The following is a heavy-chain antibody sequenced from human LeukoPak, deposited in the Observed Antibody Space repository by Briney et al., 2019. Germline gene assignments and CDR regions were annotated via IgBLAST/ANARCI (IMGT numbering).Heavy chain of an antibody. CDR2: IYHSGST. J-gene: IGHJ4*02. D-gene: IGHD1-26*01. V-gene: IGHV4-38-2*01. CDR3: ARLIAGATDN. CDR1: GYSISSGYY. Sequence: SETLSLTCAVSGYSISSGYYWGWIRQPPGKGLEWIGSIYHSGSTYYNPSLKSRVTISVDTSKNQFSLKLSSVTAADTAVYYCARLIAGATDNWGQGTLVTVSS.